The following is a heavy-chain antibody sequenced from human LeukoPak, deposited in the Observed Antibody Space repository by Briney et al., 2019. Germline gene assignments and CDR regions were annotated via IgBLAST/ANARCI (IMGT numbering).Heavy chain of an antibody. CDR3: ARQGWELLFLFDY. Sequence: SETLSLTCTVSGGSISSSSYYWGWIRQPPGKGLEWIGSIYYSGSTYYNPSLKSRVTIPVDTSKNQFSLKLSSVTAADTAVYYCARQGWELLFLFDYWGQGTLVTVSS. CDR1: GGSISSSSYY. V-gene: IGHV4-39*01. D-gene: IGHD1-26*01. CDR2: IYYSGST. J-gene: IGHJ4*02.